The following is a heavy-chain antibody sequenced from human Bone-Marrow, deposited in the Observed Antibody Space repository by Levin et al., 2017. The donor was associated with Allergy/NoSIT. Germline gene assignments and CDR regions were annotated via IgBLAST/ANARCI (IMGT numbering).Heavy chain of an antibody. CDR1: GSPLPELP. CDR2: FDPEDGET. Sequence: GGSLRLSCPVSGSPLPELPMHWVRQAPGKGLEWMGGFDPEDGETIYAQKFQGRVTMTEDTSTDTAYMELSSLRSEDTAVYDCATGTKWELDYWGQGTLVTVSS. V-gene: IGHV1-24*01. D-gene: IGHD1-26*01. CDR3: ATGTKWELDY. J-gene: IGHJ4*02.